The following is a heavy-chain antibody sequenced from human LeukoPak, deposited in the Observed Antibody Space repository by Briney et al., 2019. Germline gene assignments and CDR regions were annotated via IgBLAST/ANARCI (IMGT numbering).Heavy chain of an antibody. CDR1: GGFIGSSSYY. CDR2: IYYSGGA. J-gene: IGHJ4*02. CDR3: ARRVGSRSDS. D-gene: IGHD6-13*01. V-gene: IGHV4-39*01. Sequence: SETLSLTCTVSGGFIGSSSYYWGWIRQPPGKGLEWIGSIYYSGGAYYNPSLKSRVTISVDTSKNQFSLNLTSVTAADTAVYYCARRVGSRSDSWGQGTLVTVSS.